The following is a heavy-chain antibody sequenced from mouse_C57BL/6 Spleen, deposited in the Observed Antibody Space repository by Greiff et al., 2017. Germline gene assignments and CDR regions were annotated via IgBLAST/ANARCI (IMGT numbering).Heavy chain of an antibody. J-gene: IGHJ3*01. CDR2: ISDGGSYT. Sequence: EVKLVESGGGLVKPGGSLKLSCAASGFTFSSYAMSWVRQTPEKRLEWVATISDGGSYTYYPDNVKGRFTISRDNAKNNLYLQMSHLKSEDTAMYYCAREESYGNYWFAYWGQGTLVTVSA. D-gene: IGHD2-1*01. CDR3: AREESYGNYWFAY. CDR1: GFTFSSYA. V-gene: IGHV5-4*01.